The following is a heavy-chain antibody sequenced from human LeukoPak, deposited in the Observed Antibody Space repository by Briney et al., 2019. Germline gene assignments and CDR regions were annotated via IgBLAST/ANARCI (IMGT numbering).Heavy chain of an antibody. Sequence: AGGSLRLSCAASGFTFNNYWMSWVRQAPGKGLEWVANIKQDGSEKNYVDSVKGRFTISRDNAKNSLYLQMNSLRAEDTAVYYCARDKLSSGWYSWFDPWGQGTLVTVSS. CDR3: ARDKLSSGWYSWFDP. CDR1: GFTFNNYW. CDR2: IKQDGSEK. J-gene: IGHJ5*02. D-gene: IGHD6-19*01. V-gene: IGHV3-7*01.